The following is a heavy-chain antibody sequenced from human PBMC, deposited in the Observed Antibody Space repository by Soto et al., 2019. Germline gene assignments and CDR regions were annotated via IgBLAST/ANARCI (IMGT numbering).Heavy chain of an antibody. CDR3: ARMPSGSPGSD. V-gene: IGHV3-7*05. Sequence: EVQLVESGGDLVQPGGSLRLSCVASGFTFSTYWMSWVRQAPGKGLEWVANIKEDGSDKYYVEAVKGRLTISRDNAKNSLYLQMDNLRAADTAVYFCARMPSGSPGSDWGQGTLVIVSS. CDR2: IKEDGSDK. CDR1: GFTFSTYW. D-gene: IGHD3-10*01. J-gene: IGHJ4*02.